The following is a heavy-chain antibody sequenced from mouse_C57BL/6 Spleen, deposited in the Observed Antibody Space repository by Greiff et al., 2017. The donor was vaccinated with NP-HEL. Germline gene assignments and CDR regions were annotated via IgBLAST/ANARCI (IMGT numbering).Heavy chain of an antibody. CDR3: ARKNYERMDY. CDR1: GYTFTSYG. CDR2: IYPRSGNT. V-gene: IGHV1-81*01. J-gene: IGHJ4*01. Sequence: VQLQQSGAELARPGASVKLSCKASGYTFTSYGISWVKQRTGQGLEWIGEIYPRSGNTYYNEKFKGKATLTADKSSSTAYMELRSLTSEDAAVYFCARKNYERMDYWGQGTSVTVSS. D-gene: IGHD2-4*01.